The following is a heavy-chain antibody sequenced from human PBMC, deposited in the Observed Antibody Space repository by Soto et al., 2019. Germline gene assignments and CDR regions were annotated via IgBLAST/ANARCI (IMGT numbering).Heavy chain of an antibody. CDR2: ISAGGVST. V-gene: IGHV3-23*01. J-gene: IGHJ5*02. CDR3: AKMYRGYSGYIQS. Sequence: GSLRLSCATSGFTFTNYAMTWVRQGPGKGLEWVSSISAGGVSTYFADSVKGRFTISRDNSKNTLFLHMNSLRAEDTAVYYCAKMYRGYSGYIQSWGQGTLVTVSS. CDR1: GFTFTNYA. D-gene: IGHD5-12*01.